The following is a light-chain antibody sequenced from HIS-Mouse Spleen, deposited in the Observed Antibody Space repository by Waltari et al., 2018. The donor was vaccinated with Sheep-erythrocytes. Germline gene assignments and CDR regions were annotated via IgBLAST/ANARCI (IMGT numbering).Light chain of an antibody. Sequence: QSALTQPRSVSGSPGQSVTISCTGTSSDVGGYNYVSWYQQHPGKAPKLMIYDVSKGTSRVPDRFSGSKSGNTVSLTISGLQAGAEADYSCCSHAASYIHVFATGTKVTVL. J-gene: IGLJ1*01. CDR1: SSDVGGYNY. V-gene: IGLV2-11*01. CDR3: CSHAASYIHV. CDR2: DVS.